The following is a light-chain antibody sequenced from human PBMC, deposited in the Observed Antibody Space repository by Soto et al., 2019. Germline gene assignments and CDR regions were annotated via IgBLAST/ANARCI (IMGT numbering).Light chain of an antibody. Sequence: QTVVTQEPSLTVSPGGTVTLTCASSTGAVTSGDYPSWFQQKPGQAPRSLIYSTSKKHSWTPARFSGSLLGGKAALTLSGVKPEDEDEYYCLLYFGGTQLVFGGGTQLTV. V-gene: IGLV7-43*01. CDR2: STS. J-gene: IGLJ2*01. CDR3: LLYFGGTQLV. CDR1: TGAVTSGDY.